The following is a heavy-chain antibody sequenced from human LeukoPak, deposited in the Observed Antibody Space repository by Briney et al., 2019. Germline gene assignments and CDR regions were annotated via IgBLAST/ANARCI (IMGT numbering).Heavy chain of an antibody. CDR1: GFTVSSNY. V-gene: IGHV3-53*01. J-gene: IGHJ3*02. D-gene: IGHD2-2*01. Sequence: GGSLRLSCAASGFTVSSNYMSWVRQAPGKGLEWVSVIYSGGNTYYADSVKGRFTFSRDNSKNTLYLQMNSLRVEDTAVYYCARVSGTSITGAFDIWGQGTMVTVSS. CDR2: IYSGGNT. CDR3: ARVSGTSITGAFDI.